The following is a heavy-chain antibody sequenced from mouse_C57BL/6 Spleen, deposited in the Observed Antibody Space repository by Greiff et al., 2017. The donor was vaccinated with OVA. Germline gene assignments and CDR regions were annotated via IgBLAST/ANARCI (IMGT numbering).Heavy chain of an antibody. Sequence: VQLQQSGAELVRPGTSVKVSCKASGYAFTNYLIEWVKQRPGQGLEWIGVINPGSGGTNYNEKFKGKATLTADNSSSAAYMQLSSLTSEDSAVYFCARVYDGYYVGYWGQGTTLTVSS. V-gene: IGHV1-54*01. CDR2: INPGSGGT. D-gene: IGHD2-3*01. CDR1: GYAFTNYL. CDR3: ARVYDGYYVGY. J-gene: IGHJ2*01.